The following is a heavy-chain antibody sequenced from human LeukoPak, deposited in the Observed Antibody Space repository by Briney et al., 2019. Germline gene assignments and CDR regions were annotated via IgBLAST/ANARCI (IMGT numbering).Heavy chain of an antibody. D-gene: IGHD3-10*01. V-gene: IGHV3-7*03. Sequence: GGSLRLSCVASEFIFSDYWMSWVRQAPGKGLEWAAKIKQGGREEKYVGSVNGRVAISRDDAKSTLYLQMDSLSGGDTAVYYCARDNGGWFDSWGRGTLVTVSS. CDR3: ARDNGGWFDS. CDR1: EFIFSDYW. CDR2: IKQGGREE. J-gene: IGHJ5*01.